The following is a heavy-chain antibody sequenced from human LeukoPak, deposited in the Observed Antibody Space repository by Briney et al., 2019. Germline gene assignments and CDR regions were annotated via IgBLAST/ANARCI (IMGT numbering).Heavy chain of an antibody. V-gene: IGHV3-21*01. CDR1: GFTFSSYS. J-gene: IGHJ3*02. CDR2: ISSSSSYI. CDR3: ARALRYNWNDLVAFDI. Sequence: GGSLRLSCADSGFTFSSYSMNWVRQAPGKGLEWVSSISSSSSYIYYADSVKGRFTISRDNAKNSLYLQMNSLRAEDTAVYYCARALRYNWNDLVAFDIWGQGTMVTVSS. D-gene: IGHD1-1*01.